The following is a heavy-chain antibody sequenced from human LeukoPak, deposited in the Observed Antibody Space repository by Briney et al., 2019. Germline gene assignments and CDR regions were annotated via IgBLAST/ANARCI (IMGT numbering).Heavy chain of an antibody. CDR1: GFTFTSYA. J-gene: IGHJ4*02. D-gene: IGHD1-1*01. Sequence: GGSLRLSCAASGFTFTSYAMSWVRQAPGKGLEWVSVISGSGGSTYYADSVKGRFTISGDNSKNTLYLQMNSLRAEDTAVYYCAIENWNGFDYWGQGTLVTVSS. CDR2: ISGSGGST. V-gene: IGHV3-23*01. CDR3: AIENWNGFDY.